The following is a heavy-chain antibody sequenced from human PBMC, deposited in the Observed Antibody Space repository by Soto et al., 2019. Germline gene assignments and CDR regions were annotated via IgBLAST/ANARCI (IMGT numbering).Heavy chain of an antibody. J-gene: IGHJ5*02. CDR1: GGTFSSYA. D-gene: IGHD2-15*01. Sequence: SVKVSCKASGGTFSSYAISWVRQAPGQGLEWMGGIIPIFGTANYAQKFQGRVTITADESTSTAYVELSSLRSEDTAVYYCAGGATLTFGGTSVDPWGQGTLVTVAS. CDR3: AGGATLTFGGTSVDP. V-gene: IGHV1-69*13. CDR2: IIPIFGTA.